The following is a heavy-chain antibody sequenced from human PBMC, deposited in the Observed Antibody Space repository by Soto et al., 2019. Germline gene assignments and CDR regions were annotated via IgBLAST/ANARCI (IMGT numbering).Heavy chain of an antibody. J-gene: IGHJ4*02. Sequence: SDTLSLTCTVSGGSISSYYWSWIRQPPGKGLEWIGYIYYSGSTNYNPSLKSRVTISVDTSKNQFSLKLSSVTAADTAVYYCARGSGYSYGYPFDYWGQGTLVTVSS. CDR1: GGSISSYY. V-gene: IGHV4-59*01. CDR2: IYYSGST. CDR3: ARGSGYSYGYPFDY. D-gene: IGHD5-18*01.